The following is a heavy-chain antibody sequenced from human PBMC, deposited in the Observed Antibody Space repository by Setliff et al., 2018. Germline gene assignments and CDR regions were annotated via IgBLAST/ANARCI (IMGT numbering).Heavy chain of an antibody. CDR2: INQDGSEK. J-gene: IGHJ5*01. V-gene: IGHV3-7*03. D-gene: IGHD3-10*01. CDR1: EFTFSNYW. Sequence: GGSLRLSCAASEFTFSNYWMSWVRQAPGKGLEWVANINQDGSEKYYVDSVKGRFTISRDNARNSLYLQMNSLRAEDTAVYYCARDRGGTNPWFDFWGQGTLVTVSS. CDR3: ARDRGGTNPWFDF.